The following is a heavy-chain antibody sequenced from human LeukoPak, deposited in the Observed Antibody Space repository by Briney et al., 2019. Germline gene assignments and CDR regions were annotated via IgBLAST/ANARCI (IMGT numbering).Heavy chain of an antibody. CDR3: AREGSSWYDQYNWFDP. Sequence: GGSLRLSCAASGFTFSSYAVHWVRQAPGKGLEWVAVISYDGSNKYYADSVKGRFTISRDNSKNTLYLQMNSLRTEDTAVYYCAREGSSWYDQYNWFDPWGQGTLVTVSS. J-gene: IGHJ5*02. CDR2: ISYDGSNK. D-gene: IGHD6-13*01. CDR1: GFTFSSYA. V-gene: IGHV3-30*04.